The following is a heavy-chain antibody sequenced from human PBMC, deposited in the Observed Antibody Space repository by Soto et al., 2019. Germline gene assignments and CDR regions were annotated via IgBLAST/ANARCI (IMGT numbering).Heavy chain of an antibody. V-gene: IGHV3-30*18. Sequence: QVHLVGSGGGVVQPGRSLRLSCGASEFSVSSYGMHWVRQTPDKGLEWVAAISSDASEKFYSDSVKGRFTISRDNFKNTLYMQMNILSDEDTDMDSCVKHPESGKWYFDLWGRGTQVTVSS. CDR1: EFSVSSYG. J-gene: IGHJ2*01. CDR3: VKHPESGKWYFDL. CDR2: ISSDASEK. D-gene: IGHD6-25*01.